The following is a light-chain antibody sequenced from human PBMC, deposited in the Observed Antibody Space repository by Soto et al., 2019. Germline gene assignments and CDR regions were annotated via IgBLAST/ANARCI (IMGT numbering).Light chain of an antibody. J-gene: IGLJ1*01. CDR3: SSYTSSSPDV. V-gene: IGLV2-14*01. CDR1: SSDVGGYNY. CDR2: DVS. Sequence: QSALTQPASVSGSPGQSITISCTGTSSDVGGYNYVFWYQQHPGKAPKLMIYDVSNRPSGVSNRFSGSKSGNTASLTISGLQAEDEADYYCSSYTSSSPDVFGTGTKLTVL.